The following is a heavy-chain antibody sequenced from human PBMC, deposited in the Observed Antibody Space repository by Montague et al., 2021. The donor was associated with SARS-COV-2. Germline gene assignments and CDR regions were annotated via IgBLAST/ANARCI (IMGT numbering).Heavy chain of an antibody. D-gene: IGHD3-10*01. V-gene: IGHV4-61*02. CDR2: VYPSGNT. Sequence: TLSLTCTVSGASVTTGHYCWSWIRQPAGKGLEWIGRVYPSGNTNYNPSLGSRVSISVDMSKNQISLKLSSVTAADTAVYYCARVRGAALYFGEVGYYGMVVWGQGTTVTVSS. CDR1: GASVTTGHYC. CDR3: ARVRGAALYFGEVGYYGMVV. J-gene: IGHJ6*02.